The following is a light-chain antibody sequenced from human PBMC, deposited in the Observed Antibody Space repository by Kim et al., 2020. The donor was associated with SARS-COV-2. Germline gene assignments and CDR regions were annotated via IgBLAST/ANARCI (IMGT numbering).Light chain of an antibody. CDR2: NDS. J-gene: IGLJ2*01. CDR3: QVWHSNTDRI. CDR1: NIGSKS. Sequence: VAPGKTASIICGGSNIGSKSVHWYQQKPGQAPVLVIYNDSDRPSGIPERFSGSNSGNTATLTISRVDGGDEADYYCQVWHSNTDRIFGGGTQLTVL. V-gene: IGLV3-21*04.